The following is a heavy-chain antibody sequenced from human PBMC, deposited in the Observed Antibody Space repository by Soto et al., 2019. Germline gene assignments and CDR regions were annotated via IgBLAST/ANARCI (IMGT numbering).Heavy chain of an antibody. J-gene: IGHJ4*02. CDR1: GFTFSSYA. Sequence: EVQLLESGGDLVQPGGSLRLSCAASGFTFSSYAMSWVRQAPGKGLEWVSGISFSGGGTYYSDSVKGRFTISRDNPRDTLYLQMNSLTVDDTATYYCAKQARYSTSWHFFDSWGQGTPVAVSS. CDR2: ISFSGGGT. V-gene: IGHV3-23*01. D-gene: IGHD6-13*01. CDR3: AKQARYSTSWHFFDS.